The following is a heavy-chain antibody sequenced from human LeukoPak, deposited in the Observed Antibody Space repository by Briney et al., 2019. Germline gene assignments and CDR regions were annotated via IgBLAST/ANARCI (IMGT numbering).Heavy chain of an antibody. CDR1: EFTFSSYS. CDR3: AGYCSSTSCYSNYYYYMDV. V-gene: IGHV3-48*04. J-gene: IGHJ6*03. CDR2: ISSSSSTI. D-gene: IGHD2-2*01. Sequence: GGSLRLSCAASEFTFSSYSMNWVRQAPGKGLEWVSYISSSSSTIYYADSVKGRFTISRDNAKNSMYLQMNSLRAEGTAVYYCAGYCSSTSCYSNYYYYMDVWGKGTTVTVSS.